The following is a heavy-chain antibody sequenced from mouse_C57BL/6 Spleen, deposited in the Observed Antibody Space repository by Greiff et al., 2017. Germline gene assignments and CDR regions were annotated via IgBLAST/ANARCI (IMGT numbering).Heavy chain of an antibody. CDR2: IYPETGGT. CDR3: TRLGYY. Sequence: QVQLQPSWAELVRPGASVTLSCKASGYTFTDYEMHWVKQTPVHGLEWIGAIYPETGGTVFNQKFKGKAILTADKSSSTAYMELRSLTSEDSAVYYCTRLGYYWGQGTTLTVSS. CDR1: GYTFTDYE. J-gene: IGHJ2*01. V-gene: IGHV1-15*01.